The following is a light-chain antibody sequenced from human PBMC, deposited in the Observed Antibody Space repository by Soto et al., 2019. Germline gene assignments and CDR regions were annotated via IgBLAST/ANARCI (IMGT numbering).Light chain of an antibody. Sequence: DVVMTQSPLSLPVTLGQSASISCRSSQSVVYSDGIAYLSWFQQRPGQSPRRQIYKASNRDSGVPERFSGSGSGTDFTLTISRVEAEDVGVYYCIQGTHWPPTFGRGTKVEIK. CDR2: KAS. CDR1: QSVVYSDGIAY. CDR3: IQGTHWPPT. J-gene: IGKJ1*01. V-gene: IGKV2-30*01.